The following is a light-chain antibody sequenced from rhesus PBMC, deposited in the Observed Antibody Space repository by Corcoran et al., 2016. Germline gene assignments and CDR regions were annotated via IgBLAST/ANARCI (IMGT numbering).Light chain of an antibody. V-gene: IGLV2-19*02. CDR3: SSYAGSGTLV. J-gene: IGLJ6*01. CDR2: EAN. Sequence: QAAPTQSPSMSGSAGQSVTIFCTGTNCVIGYYKAVSWYQQHPGKAHKLLIFEANKLPSGVFDRFSGAQSVNTDSLLISGLQAEDEADYYCSSYAGSGTLVFGSSTKLTV. CDR1: NCVIGYYKA.